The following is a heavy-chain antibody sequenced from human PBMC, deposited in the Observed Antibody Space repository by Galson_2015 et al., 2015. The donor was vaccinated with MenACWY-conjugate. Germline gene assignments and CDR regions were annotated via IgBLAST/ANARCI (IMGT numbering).Heavy chain of an antibody. CDR2: INEDGSRK. J-gene: IGHJ6*02. CDR1: GFTFSSSW. D-gene: IGHD1-26*01. V-gene: IGHV3-7*01. Sequence: SLRLSCAASGFTFSSSWMNWVRQAPGKGLEWVANINEDGSRKYYVDSVKGRFSISRDNAKNLVSLQMISLRGEDTAVYYCARVYSGSPDYGMDVWGQGTTVTVSS. CDR3: ARVYSGSPDYGMDV.